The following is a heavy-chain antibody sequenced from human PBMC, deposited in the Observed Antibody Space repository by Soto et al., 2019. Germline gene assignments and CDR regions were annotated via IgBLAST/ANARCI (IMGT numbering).Heavy chain of an antibody. D-gene: IGHD6-19*01. Sequence: QVQLVQSGAEVKKPGASVKVSCKASGYTFTSYGISWVRQAPGQGLEWMGWISAYNCNTNYAQKRQGRVTITADTSTSTAYMELRSLSSDDTAVYYCARDDRPYSSGWDYNWFDPWGQVTLVTVFS. V-gene: IGHV1-18*01. CDR3: ARDDRPYSSGWDYNWFDP. CDR2: ISAYNCNT. J-gene: IGHJ5*02. CDR1: GYTFTSYG.